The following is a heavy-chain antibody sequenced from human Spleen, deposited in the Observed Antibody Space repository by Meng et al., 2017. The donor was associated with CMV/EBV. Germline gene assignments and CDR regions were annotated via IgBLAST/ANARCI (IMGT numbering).Heavy chain of an antibody. CDR1: GFTFSNSD. CDR3: AKAIEARPAGHFDY. V-gene: IGHV3-23*01. D-gene: IGHD6-6*01. CDR2: ISASADRT. Sequence: GESLKIYCAASGFTFSNSDMNWVRQAPGKGLEWVSAISASADRTYYADSVKGRFVISRDNSKNTVFLQMNSLRAEDTAVYYCAKAIEARPAGHFDYWGQGTLVTVSS. J-gene: IGHJ4*02.